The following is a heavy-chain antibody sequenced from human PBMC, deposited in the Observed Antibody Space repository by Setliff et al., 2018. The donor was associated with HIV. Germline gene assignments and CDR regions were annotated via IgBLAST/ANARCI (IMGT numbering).Heavy chain of an antibody. J-gene: IGHJ5*02. CDR1: GASIGSSGDY. CDR3: ARAPSSYSGSFGWFDP. D-gene: IGHD1-26*01. V-gene: IGHV4-31*03. CDR2: NSYSGRT. Sequence: SETLSLTCTVSGASIGSSGDYWGWIRQHPREGLEWIGYNSYSGRTNQNPSLKSRVTISLDTSKNQFSLKLSSVTAADTAVYYCARAPSSYSGSFGWFDPWGQGTLVIVSS.